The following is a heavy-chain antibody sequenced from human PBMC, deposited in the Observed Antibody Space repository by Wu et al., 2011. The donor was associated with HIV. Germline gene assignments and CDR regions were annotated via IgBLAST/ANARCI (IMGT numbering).Heavy chain of an antibody. J-gene: IGHJ5*02. CDR1: GYTFTGYY. CDR3: ASNIAEDGSGSSNWFDP. Sequence: QVQLVQSGAEVKKPGASVKVSCEASGYTFTGYYMHWVRQAPGQGLEWMGWINPNSGGTNYAQKFQGRVTMTRDTSISTAYMELSRLRSDDTAVYYCASNIAEDGSGSSNWFDPWGQGTLVTVSS. CDR2: INPNSGGT. V-gene: IGHV1-2*02. D-gene: IGHD3-10*01.